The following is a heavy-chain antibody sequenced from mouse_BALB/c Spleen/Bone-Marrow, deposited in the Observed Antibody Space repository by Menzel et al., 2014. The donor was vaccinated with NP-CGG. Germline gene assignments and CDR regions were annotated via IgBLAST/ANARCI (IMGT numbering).Heavy chain of an antibody. CDR3: ARRDYDYDGPWFAY. CDR1: GFTFSSYG. J-gene: IGHJ3*01. V-gene: IGHV5-6*02. Sequence: DVMLVESGGDLVKPGGSLKLSCVASGFTFSSYGVSWVRQTPDKRLEWVATISSGGSYTYYPDSVKGRFSISRDNAKNTQNLQMSSLKSEDTAMYCCARRDYDYDGPWFAYWGQGTLVTVPA. CDR2: ISSGGSYT. D-gene: IGHD2-4*01.